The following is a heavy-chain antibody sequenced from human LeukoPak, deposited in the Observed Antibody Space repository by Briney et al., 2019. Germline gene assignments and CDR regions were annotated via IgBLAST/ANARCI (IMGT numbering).Heavy chain of an antibody. Sequence: GGSLRLPCAASGFTFSSYAMSWVRQAPGKGLEWVSAISGSGGNTYYADSVKGRFTISRDNSKNTLYLQMHSLRAEDTAVYYRAKQLRYFDWSDYWGQGTLVTVSS. J-gene: IGHJ4*02. CDR2: ISGSGGNT. CDR3: AKQLRYFDWSDY. CDR1: GFTFSSYA. D-gene: IGHD3-9*01. V-gene: IGHV3-23*01.